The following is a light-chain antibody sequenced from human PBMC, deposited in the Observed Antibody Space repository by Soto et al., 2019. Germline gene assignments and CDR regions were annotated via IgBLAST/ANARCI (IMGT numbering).Light chain of an antibody. CDR3: QHYNSYSEA. CDR1: QSISTW. V-gene: IGKV1-5*03. Sequence: IQMTQSPSTLSASVGDRVTITCRASQSISTWLAWYQQKPGKAPKLLIYKASSLESGVPSRFSGSGSGTDFTLTISSLQPDDFATYYCQHYNSYSEAFGQGTKVDIK. CDR2: KAS. J-gene: IGKJ1*01.